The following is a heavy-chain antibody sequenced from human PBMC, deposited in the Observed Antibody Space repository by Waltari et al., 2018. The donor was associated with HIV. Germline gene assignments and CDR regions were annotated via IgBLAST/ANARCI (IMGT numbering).Heavy chain of an antibody. CDR2: ISSSSSTI. Sequence: EVQLVESGGGLVQPGGYLRISCAASGLPFCDCPMNWVRQSPGKGLEWVSYISSSSSTIYYADSVKGRFTISRDNAKNSLYLQMNSLRAEDTAVYYCARDPVYSGSSLVYYFDYWGQGTLVTVSS. D-gene: IGHD6-6*01. CDR3: ARDPVYSGSSLVYYFDY. V-gene: IGHV3-48*01. CDR1: GLPFCDCP. J-gene: IGHJ4*02.